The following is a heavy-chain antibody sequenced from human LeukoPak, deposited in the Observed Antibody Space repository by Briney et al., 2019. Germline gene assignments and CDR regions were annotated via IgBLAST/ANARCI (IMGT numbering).Heavy chain of an antibody. V-gene: IGHV4-34*01. Sequence: SETLSLTCAVYGGSFSGYYWSWIRQPPGKGLEWIGEINHSGSTNYNPSLKSRVTISVDTSKNQFSLKLSSVTAADTAVYYCARARRSITIFGVLNPISSDYWGKGTLVTVSP. CDR3: ARARRSITIFGVLNPISSDY. CDR1: GGSFSGYY. CDR2: INHSGST. J-gene: IGHJ4*02. D-gene: IGHD3-3*01.